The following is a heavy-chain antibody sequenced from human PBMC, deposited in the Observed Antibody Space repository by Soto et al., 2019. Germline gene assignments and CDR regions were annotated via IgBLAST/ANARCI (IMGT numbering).Heavy chain of an antibody. Sequence: ASVKVSCKASGYTFTTYYMHWVRQAPGQGLEWLGKINPNGGSTTYAQKFQGRVTMTRDTSTSTVYLELSSLRSEDTAVYYCARAGYCSGGTCFHGNCDYWGQGTLVTVSS. CDR3: ARAGYCSGGTCFHGNCDY. CDR1: GYTFTTYY. D-gene: IGHD2-15*01. J-gene: IGHJ4*02. V-gene: IGHV1-46*01. CDR2: INPNGGST.